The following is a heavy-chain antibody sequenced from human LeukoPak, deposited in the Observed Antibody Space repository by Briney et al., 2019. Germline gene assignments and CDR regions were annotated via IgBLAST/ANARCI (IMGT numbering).Heavy chain of an antibody. CDR1: GGTSSSYA. Sequence: SVKVSCKASGGTSSSYAISWVRQAPGQGLEWMGGIIPIFGTANYAQKFQGRVTITTDESTSTAYMELSSLRSEDTAVYYCARTSQYSSLFDYWGQGTLVTVSS. D-gene: IGHD6-19*01. CDR2: IIPIFGTA. J-gene: IGHJ4*02. CDR3: ARTSQYSSLFDY. V-gene: IGHV1-69*05.